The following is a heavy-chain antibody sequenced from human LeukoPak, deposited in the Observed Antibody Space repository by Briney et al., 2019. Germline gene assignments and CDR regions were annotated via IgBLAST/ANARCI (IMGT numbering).Heavy chain of an antibody. V-gene: IGHV4-59*05. J-gene: IGHJ3*02. CDR3: ARYSSSHAFDI. D-gene: IGHD6-6*01. CDR1: GGSISSYY. CDR2: ISYTGSI. Sequence: SETLSLTCTVSGGSISSYYWSWIRQPPGKGLEWIGSISYTGSIDYNPSLKSRVTISVDTSRNQFSLKLSSVTAANTAVYYCARYSSSHAFDIWGQGTMVTVSS.